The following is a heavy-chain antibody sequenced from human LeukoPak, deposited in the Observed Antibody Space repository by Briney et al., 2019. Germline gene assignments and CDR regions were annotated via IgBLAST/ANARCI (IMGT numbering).Heavy chain of an antibody. V-gene: IGHV3-21*01. J-gene: IGHJ4*02. CDR2: ISSSSSYI. CDR1: GFTLSSYR. Sequence: GSLRLSCAASGFTLSSYRMNWVRQAPGKGLEWVSSISSSSSYINYADSVKGGVTISRDNANNSLYLQMISLRAEDTAVYYCARLGHWGQGTLVTVSS. CDR3: ARLGH.